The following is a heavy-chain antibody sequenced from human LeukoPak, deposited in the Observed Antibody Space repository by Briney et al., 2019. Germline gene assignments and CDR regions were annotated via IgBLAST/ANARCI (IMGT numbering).Heavy chain of an antibody. D-gene: IGHD3-9*01. J-gene: IGHJ4*02. Sequence: ASVKVSCKASGYTSTSYGISWVRQAPGQGLEWMGWISAYNGNTNYAQKLQGRVTMTTDTSTSTAYMELRSLRSDDTAVYYCARDNGWLLYRPYYFDYWGQGTLVTVSS. V-gene: IGHV1-18*04. CDR2: ISAYNGNT. CDR1: GYTSTSYG. CDR3: ARDNGWLLYRPYYFDY.